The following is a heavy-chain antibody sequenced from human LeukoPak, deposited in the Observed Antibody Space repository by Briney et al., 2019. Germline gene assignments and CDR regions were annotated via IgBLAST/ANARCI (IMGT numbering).Heavy chain of an antibody. Sequence: GGSLRLSCAASGSTFSSYAMHWVRQAPGKGLEWVAVISYDGSNKYYADSVKGRFTISRDNSKNTLYLQMNSLRAEDTAVYYCARDLPELDAFDIWGQGTMVTVSS. J-gene: IGHJ3*02. CDR3: ARDLPELDAFDI. CDR2: ISYDGSNK. CDR1: GSTFSSYA. D-gene: IGHD1-7*01. V-gene: IGHV3-30*14.